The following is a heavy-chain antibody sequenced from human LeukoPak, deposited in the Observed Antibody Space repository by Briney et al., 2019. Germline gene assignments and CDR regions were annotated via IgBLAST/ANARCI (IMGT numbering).Heavy chain of an antibody. V-gene: IGHV1-46*01. D-gene: IGHD5-18*01. CDR2: INPSGGST. CDR1: GYTFTSYD. Sequence: GASVKVSCKASGYTFTSYDINWVRQAPGQGLEWMGIINPSGGSTSYAQKFQGRVAMTRDTSTSTVYMELSSLRSEDTAVYYCARADTAMVTGGIDYWGQGTLVTVSS. J-gene: IGHJ4*02. CDR3: ARADTAMVTGGIDY.